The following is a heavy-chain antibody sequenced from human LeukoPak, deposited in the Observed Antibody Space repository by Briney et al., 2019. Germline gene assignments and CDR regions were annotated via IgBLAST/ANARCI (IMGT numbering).Heavy chain of an antibody. CDR3: ARAKGSGSYYRY. CDR1: GFTFSSYA. J-gene: IGHJ4*02. CDR2: ISYDGSNK. V-gene: IGHV3-30*04. D-gene: IGHD3-10*01. Sequence: PGRSLRLSCAASGFTFSSYAMHWVRQAPGKGLEWVAVISYDGSNKYYADSVKGRFTISRDNSKNTLYLQMNSLRAEDTAVYYCARAKGSGSYYRYWGQGTLVTVSS.